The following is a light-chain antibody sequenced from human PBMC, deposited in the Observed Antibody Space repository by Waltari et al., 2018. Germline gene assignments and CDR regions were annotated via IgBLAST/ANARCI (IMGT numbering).Light chain of an antibody. Sequence: QSALTQPPSASGSPGQSVTISCTGTSNDVGGYNFVSWYQQHPGKAPKLMIFEVTKRPSGVPDRFAGSKSGNTASLTGSGLQAEDEADYYCTSYAGSNKAVCGGGTKLTVL. J-gene: IGLJ2*01. CDR3: TSYAGSNKAV. CDR1: SNDVGGYNF. CDR2: EVT. V-gene: IGLV2-8*01.